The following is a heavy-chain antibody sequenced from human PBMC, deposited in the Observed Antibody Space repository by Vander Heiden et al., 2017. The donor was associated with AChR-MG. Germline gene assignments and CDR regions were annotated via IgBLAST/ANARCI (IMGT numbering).Heavy chain of an antibody. CDR2: IIPILGIA. CDR3: ARDGEYGSGSYSPDY. Sequence: QVQLVQSGAEVKKPGSSVKVSCKASGGTFSSYTISWVRQAPGQGLGWMGRIIPILGIANYAQKFQGRVTITADKSTSTAYMELSSLRSEDTAVYYCARDGEYGSGSYSPDYWGQGTLVTVSS. D-gene: IGHD3-10*01. J-gene: IGHJ4*02. CDR1: GGTFSSYT. V-gene: IGHV1-69*08.